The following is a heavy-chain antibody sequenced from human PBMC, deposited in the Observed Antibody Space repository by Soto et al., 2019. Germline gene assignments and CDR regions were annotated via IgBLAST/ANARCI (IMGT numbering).Heavy chain of an antibody. CDR3: ARTSRFEY. CDR1: GGSFSGYY. Sequence: QVQLEQWGAGLLKPSETLSLTCAVYGGSFSGYYWSWIRQPPGKGLEWIGEINHSGSTNHNPSLKNRVTISVDTSKNQCSLKLSSVTAADTAVYYCARTSRFEYWGQGTLVTVSS. CDR2: INHSGST. V-gene: IGHV4-34*01. D-gene: IGHD6-6*01. J-gene: IGHJ4*02.